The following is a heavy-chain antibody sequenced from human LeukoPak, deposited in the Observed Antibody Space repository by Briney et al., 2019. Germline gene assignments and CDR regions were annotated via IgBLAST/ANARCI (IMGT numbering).Heavy chain of an antibody. V-gene: IGHV4-61*02. CDR3: ARDNALIAAVVFDY. CDR2: IHTSGNT. J-gene: IGHJ4*02. CDR1: GGSISSGNYY. Sequence: SETLSLTCTVSGGSISSGNYYWSWIRQAAGKGLEWIGRIHTSGNTNYNPSLKSRVTISLDTSKNQFSLKLSSVTAADTAVYYCARDNALIAAVVFDYWGQGTLVTVSS. D-gene: IGHD6-13*01.